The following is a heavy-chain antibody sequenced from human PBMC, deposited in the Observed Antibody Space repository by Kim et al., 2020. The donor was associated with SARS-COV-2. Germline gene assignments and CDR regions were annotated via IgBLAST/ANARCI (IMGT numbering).Heavy chain of an antibody. CDR2: ISGSCGST. V-gene: IGHV3-23*01. D-gene: IGHD6-13*01. J-gene: IGHJ4*02. CDR3: VVFKYSSSWYFDY. CDR1: GFTFSSYA. Sequence: GGSLRLSCAASGFTFSSYAMNWVRQAPGKGLEWVSAISGSCGSTYYADSVKGRFTISRDNSKNTLYLQMNSLRAEDTAVYYCVVFKYSSSWYFDYWGQGTLVTVSS.